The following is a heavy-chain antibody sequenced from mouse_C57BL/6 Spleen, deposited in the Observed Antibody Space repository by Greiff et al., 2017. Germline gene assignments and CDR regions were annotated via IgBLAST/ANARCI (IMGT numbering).Heavy chain of an antibody. CDR3: ARGPMDY. V-gene: IGHV1-50*01. Sequence: VQLQQSGAELVKPGASVKLSCKASGYTFTSYWMQWVKQRPGQGLEWIGEIDPSDSYTNYNQKFKGKATLTVDTSSSTAYMQLSSLTSEDSAVYYCARGPMDYWGQGTSVTVSS. CDR2: IDPSDSYT. J-gene: IGHJ4*01. CDR1: GYTFTSYW.